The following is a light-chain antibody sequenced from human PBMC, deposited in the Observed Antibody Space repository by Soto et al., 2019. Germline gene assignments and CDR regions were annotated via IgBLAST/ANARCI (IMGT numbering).Light chain of an antibody. V-gene: IGKV3D-7*01. CDR2: GTS. J-gene: IGKJ1*01. CDR3: HQDFNLPWT. CDR1: QTVSRMY. Sequence: EIVLTHSPGTLSLSPWERATLSCWASQTVSRMYLSWFQQKPGQAPRLLIYGTSTRATGIPVRFSGSGSGTDFTLTISSLQPEDFAVYFCHQDFNLPWTFGQGTKVDIK.